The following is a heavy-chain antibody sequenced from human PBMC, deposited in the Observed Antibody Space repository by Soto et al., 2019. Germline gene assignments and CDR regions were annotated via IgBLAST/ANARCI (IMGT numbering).Heavy chain of an antibody. J-gene: IGHJ5*02. CDR1: GGTFSSYA. D-gene: IGHD6-19*01. V-gene: IGHV1-69*13. CDR3: ARDLGSGWYWFDP. Sequence: SVKVSCKASGGTFSSYAISWVRQAPGQGLEWMGGIIPIFGTANYAQKFQGRVTITADESTSTAYMELRSLRSDDTAVYYCARDLGSGWYWFDPWGQGTLVTVSS. CDR2: IIPIFGTA.